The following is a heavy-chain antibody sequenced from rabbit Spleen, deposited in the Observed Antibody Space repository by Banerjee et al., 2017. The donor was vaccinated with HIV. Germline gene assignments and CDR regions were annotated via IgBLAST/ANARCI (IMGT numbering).Heavy chain of an antibody. V-gene: IGHV1S40*01. Sequence: QSLEESGGDLVKPGASLTLTCTASGFDLTRCCYMCWVRQAPGKGPEWIACIYTCSGGDTWYANWAKGRFTVSKTSSTTVTLQMPSLTVADTATYFCARDTGTSLSTYGMDLWGPGTLVTVS. J-gene: IGHJ6*01. D-gene: IGHD7-1*01. CDR2: IYTCSGGDT. CDR1: GFDLTRCCY. CDR3: ARDTGTSLSTYGMDL.